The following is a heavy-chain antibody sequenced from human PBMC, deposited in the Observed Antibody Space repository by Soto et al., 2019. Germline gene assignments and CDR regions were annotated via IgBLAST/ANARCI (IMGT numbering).Heavy chain of an antibody. CDR1: GFTVSSNY. J-gene: IGHJ6*02. CDR3: ARDYSLCCGLSCYYYYGMDV. V-gene: IGHV3-66*01. D-gene: IGHD2-21*01. Sequence: PGGSLRLSCAASGFTVSSNYMSWVRQAPGKGLEWVSVIYSGGSTYYADSVKGRFTISRDNSKNTLYLQMNSLRAEDTAVYYCARDYSLCCGLSCYYYYGMDVWGQGTTVTVSS. CDR2: IYSGGST.